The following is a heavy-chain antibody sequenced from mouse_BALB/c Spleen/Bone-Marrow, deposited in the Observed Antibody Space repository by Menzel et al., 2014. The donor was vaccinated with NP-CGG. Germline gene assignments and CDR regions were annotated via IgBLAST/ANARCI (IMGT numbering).Heavy chain of an antibody. CDR3: ARENYGSSYGFAY. J-gene: IGHJ3*01. CDR1: GYSFTGYT. CDR2: INPYNGGT. Sequence: EVQLQQSGPELVKPGASMKISCKASGYSFTGYTMNWVKQSHGKNLEWIGLINPYNGGTSYNQMFKGKATLTVDKSSSTAYMALLSLTSEDSAVYYCARENYGSSYGFAYWGQGTLVTVSA. V-gene: IGHV1-18*01. D-gene: IGHD1-1*01.